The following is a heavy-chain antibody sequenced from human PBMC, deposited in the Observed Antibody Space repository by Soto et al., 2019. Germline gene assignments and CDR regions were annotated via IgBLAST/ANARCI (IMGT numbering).Heavy chain of an antibody. J-gene: IGHJ6*03. CDR3: ARARYYYYYMDV. CDR1: GFTFSSYS. Sequence: EVQLVESGGGLVQPGGSLRLSCAASGFTFSSYSMNWVRQAPGKGLEWVSYISSSSSTIHYADSVKGRFTISRDNAKNSLYLQMNSLRAEDTAVYYCARARYYYYYMDVWGKGTTVTVSS. V-gene: IGHV3-48*01. D-gene: IGHD6-6*01. CDR2: ISSSSSTI.